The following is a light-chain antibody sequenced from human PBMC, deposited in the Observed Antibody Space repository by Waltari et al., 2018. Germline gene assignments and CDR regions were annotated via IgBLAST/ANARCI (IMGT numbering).Light chain of an antibody. V-gene: IGKV1-8*01. CDR3: QQYYNYPLT. CDR2: AAS. Sequence: AIRITQSPSSLSASTGDRVTITCRASQGISSYLAWYQQKPGKAPKLLIYAASTLQSGVPSRFSGSGSGTDFTLTISCLQSEDFATYYCQQYYNYPLTFGGGTKVEI. J-gene: IGKJ4*01. CDR1: QGISSY.